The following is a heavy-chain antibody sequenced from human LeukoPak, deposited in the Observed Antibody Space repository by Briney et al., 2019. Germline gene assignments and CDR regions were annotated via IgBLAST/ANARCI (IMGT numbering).Heavy chain of an antibody. V-gene: IGHV3-13*01. CDR1: GFTFSSHD. D-gene: IGHD5-18*01. CDR2: IGTAGDT. J-gene: IGHJ3*02. CDR3: ARAAMVRSGAYDI. Sequence: PGGSLRLSCAASGFTFSSHDMHWVRQATGKGLEWVSGIGTAGDTYHTGSVKGRFTISRENAKNSLYLQMNSLRAGDTAVYYCARAAMVRSGAYDIWGQGTMVTVSS.